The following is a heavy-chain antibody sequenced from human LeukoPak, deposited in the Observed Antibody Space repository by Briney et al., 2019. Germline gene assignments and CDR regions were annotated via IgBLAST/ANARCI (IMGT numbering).Heavy chain of an antibody. Sequence: GGSLRLSCAASKFTFDDYAMHWVRQAPGKGLEWVSGISWNSGSIGYADSVKGRFTISRDNAKNSLYLQMNSLRAEDTALYYCARDQTPFYWGQGSLVTVSS. CDR1: KFTFDDYA. CDR2: ISWNSGSI. J-gene: IGHJ4*02. CDR3: ARDQTPFY. D-gene: IGHD2-15*01. V-gene: IGHV3-9*01.